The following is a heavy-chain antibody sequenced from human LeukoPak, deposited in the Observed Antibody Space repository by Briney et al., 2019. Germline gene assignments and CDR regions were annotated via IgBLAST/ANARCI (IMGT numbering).Heavy chain of an antibody. V-gene: IGHV4-38-2*02. J-gene: IGHJ4*01. D-gene: IGHD2-21*01. CDR1: GYSISSGYY. Sequence: SETLSLTCTVSGYSISSGYYWGWIRQPPGKGLEWIGSLYHSGTAYYNPSLKSRATISIDKSKNQFSLMLSSVTAADTAVYYCARGRPYSDYWGHGSLVTVSS. CDR3: ARGRPYSDY. CDR2: LYHSGTA.